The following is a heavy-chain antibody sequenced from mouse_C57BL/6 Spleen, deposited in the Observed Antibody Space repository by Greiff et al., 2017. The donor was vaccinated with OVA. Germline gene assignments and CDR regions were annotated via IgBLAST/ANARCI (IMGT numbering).Heavy chain of an antibody. CDR1: GFTFSSYG. V-gene: IGHV5-6*02. CDR2: ISSGGSYT. CDR3: ASRDYYSMDY. J-gene: IGHJ4*01. Sequence: EVKVVESGGDLVKPGGSLKLSCAASGFTFSSYGMSWVRQTPDKRLEWVATISSGGSYTYYPDSVKGRFTISRDNAKNTLYLQLSSLKSEDTAMDYCASRDYYSMDYWGQGTSVTVSS.